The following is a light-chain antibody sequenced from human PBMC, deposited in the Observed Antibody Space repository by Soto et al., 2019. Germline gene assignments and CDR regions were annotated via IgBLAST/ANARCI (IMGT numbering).Light chain of an antibody. CDR1: QSALYSSINKNY. CDR2: WAS. CDR3: QQYDSTPYT. Sequence: DIVMTQSPDSLAVSLGERATINCKSSQSALYSSINKNYLAWYQQKPGQPPTLLIYWASTRESGVPDRFSGSGSGTDFTLTVSSLQAEDVAVYYCQQYDSTPYTFGQGTKLEIK. V-gene: IGKV4-1*01. J-gene: IGKJ2*01.